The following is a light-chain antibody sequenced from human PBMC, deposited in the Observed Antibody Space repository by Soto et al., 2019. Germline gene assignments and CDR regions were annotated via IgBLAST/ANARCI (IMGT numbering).Light chain of an antibody. Sequence: QSVLTQPPSASGTPGQRVTISCSGSSSNIGSNTVNWYQQLPGTAPKLLIYSNNQRPSGVPDRFSGSRSGTSASLAISGLQSEDEGDYYWAAWDDSLNGRGVFGGGTKLTVL. CDR3: AAWDDSLNGRGV. CDR2: SNN. J-gene: IGLJ3*02. V-gene: IGLV1-44*01. CDR1: SSNIGSNT.